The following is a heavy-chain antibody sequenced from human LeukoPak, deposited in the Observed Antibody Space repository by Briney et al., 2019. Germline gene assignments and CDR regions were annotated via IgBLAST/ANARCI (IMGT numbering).Heavy chain of an antibody. Sequence: SETLSLTCTVSGGSISSSSYYWGWIRQPPGKGLEWIGSIYYSGSTYYNPSLKSRVTISVDTSKNQFSLKLSSVTAADTALYYCARHKDYYYSYMDVWGKGTTVTISS. CDR1: GGSISSSSYY. J-gene: IGHJ6*03. V-gene: IGHV4-39*01. CDR2: IYYSGST. CDR3: ARHKDYYYSYMDV.